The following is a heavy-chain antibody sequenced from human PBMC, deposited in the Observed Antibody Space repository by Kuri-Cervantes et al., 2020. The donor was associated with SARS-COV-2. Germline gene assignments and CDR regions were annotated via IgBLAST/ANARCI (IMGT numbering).Heavy chain of an antibody. J-gene: IGHJ6*03. CDR1: GFTFDVYA. V-gene: IGHV3-9*01. Sequence: GGSLRLSCAASGFTFDVYAMHWVRQAPGKGLEWVSGISWNSDTIGYADSVKGRFTISRDDAKNSLYLQMSSLRAEDTAVYYCAREGTHLSSYYYMDVWGKGTTVTVSS. D-gene: IGHD2/OR15-2a*01. CDR2: ISWNSDTI. CDR3: AREGTHLSSYYYMDV.